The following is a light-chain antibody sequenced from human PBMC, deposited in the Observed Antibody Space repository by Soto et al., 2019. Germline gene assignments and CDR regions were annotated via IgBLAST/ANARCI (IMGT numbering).Light chain of an antibody. CDR2: HSS. CDR3: QQYHSYAWT. J-gene: IGKJ1*01. V-gene: IGKV1-5*01. CDR1: QSVSTS. Sequence: DIQMTQSPSSLSASVGARVTITCRASQSVSTSVNWYQQLGGKAPKLLIQHSSTLQSGVPSRFSGSGSGTEFTLTISSLQPDDFATYYCQQYHSYAWTVGQGTKVDIK.